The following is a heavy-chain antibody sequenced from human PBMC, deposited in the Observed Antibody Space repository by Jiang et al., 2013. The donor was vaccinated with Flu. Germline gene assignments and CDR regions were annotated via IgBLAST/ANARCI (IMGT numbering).Heavy chain of an antibody. Sequence: QLLESGGGLVKPGGSLRLSCAASGFTFSDYTMNWVRQAPGKGLQWVSSFISSSGNIYYADSVKGRFTISRDNAKNALYLQMNSLRVEDTAVYYCARDQRSMDYWGQGTLVTVSS. CDR2: FISSSGNI. V-gene: IGHV3-21*01. D-gene: IGHD2/OR15-2a*01. CDR3: ARDQRSMDY. CDR1: GFTFSDYT. J-gene: IGHJ4*02.